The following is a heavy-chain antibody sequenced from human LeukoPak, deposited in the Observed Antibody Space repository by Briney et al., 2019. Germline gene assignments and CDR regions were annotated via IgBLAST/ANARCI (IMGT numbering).Heavy chain of an antibody. CDR3: AKDRGSGYHYFDY. Sequence: GGSLRLSCGASEFTFSSHSMNWVRQAPGRGLEWVSVISTSGESAYYADSVKGRFTISRDNSKNTLYLQMNSLRAEDTAVYYCAKDRGSGYHYFDYWGQGTLVTVSS. CDR2: ISTSGESA. D-gene: IGHD3-22*01. CDR1: EFTFSSHS. V-gene: IGHV3-23*01. J-gene: IGHJ4*02.